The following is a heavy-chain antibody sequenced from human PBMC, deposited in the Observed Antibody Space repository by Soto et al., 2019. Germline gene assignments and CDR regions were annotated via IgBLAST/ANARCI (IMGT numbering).Heavy chain of an antibody. Sequence: SETLSLICTVSGGSISSGGYYWRWIRQPPGKGLEYIAYIYHRGITDSNPSLKSRLTIAVDTSKNQFSLNLASVTAADTAVYYCVRIKRDSAMGHFDYWGQGILVTVS. CDR2: IYHRGIT. CDR1: GGSISSGGYY. V-gene: IGHV4-30-4*08. D-gene: IGHD5-18*01. J-gene: IGHJ4*02. CDR3: VRIKRDSAMGHFDY.